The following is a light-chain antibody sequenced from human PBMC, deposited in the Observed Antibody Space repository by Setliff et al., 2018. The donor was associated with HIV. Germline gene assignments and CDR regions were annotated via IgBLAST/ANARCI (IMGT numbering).Light chain of an antibody. CDR1: SSDIGRYNL. V-gene: IGLV2-23*01. Sequence: QSVLTQPASVSGSPGQSITISCTGTSSDIGRYNLVSWYQQYPGKATKLMIYQATQRPSGVSNRFSGSKSGNTASLTISGLQAEDEADYYCCSNTGSNTYVFGSGTKVTVL. J-gene: IGLJ1*01. CDR2: QAT. CDR3: CSNTGSNTYV.